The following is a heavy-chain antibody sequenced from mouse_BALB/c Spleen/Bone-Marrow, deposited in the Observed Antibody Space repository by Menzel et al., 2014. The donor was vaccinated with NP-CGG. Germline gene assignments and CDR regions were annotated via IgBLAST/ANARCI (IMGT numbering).Heavy chain of an antibody. Sequence: EVKLVESGGGLVEPGGSLKLSCAASGFAFSSYDMSWVRQTPEKRLEWVAYISSGGGSTYYPDTVKGRFTISRDNAKSTLYLQMSSLKSEDTAMYYCARQGYYDYDYAMDYWGQGTSVTVSS. V-gene: IGHV5-12-1*01. CDR3: ARQGYYDYDYAMDY. CDR1: GFAFSSYD. J-gene: IGHJ4*01. D-gene: IGHD2-4*01. CDR2: ISSGGGST.